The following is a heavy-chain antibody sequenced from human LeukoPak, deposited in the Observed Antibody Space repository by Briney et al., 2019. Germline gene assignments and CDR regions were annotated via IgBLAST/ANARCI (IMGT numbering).Heavy chain of an antibody. D-gene: IGHD5-18*01. CDR2: INHSGST. CDR3: ARRGYSYGHRGNNWFDP. J-gene: IGHJ5*02. V-gene: IGHV4-34*01. CDR1: GGSFSGYY. Sequence: SETLSLTCTVYGGSFSGYYWSWLRQPPGKGLEWIGEINHSGSTNYNPSLKSRVTISVDTSKNQFSLKLNSVTAADTALYYCARRGYSYGHRGNNWFDPWGQGTLVTVSS.